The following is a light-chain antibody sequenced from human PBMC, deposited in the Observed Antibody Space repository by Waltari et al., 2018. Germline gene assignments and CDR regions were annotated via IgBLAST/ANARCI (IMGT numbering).Light chain of an antibody. J-gene: IGLJ2*01. Sequence: QLVLTQSPSASASLGASVKPTCTLRSGHSRYAIPWHPQQPEKGPRYLMKLNSDGSHSKGDGIPDRFSGSSSGAERYLTISSLQSEDEADYYCQTWGTGIQVFGGGTKLTVL. V-gene: IGLV4-69*01. CDR2: LNSDGSH. CDR3: QTWGTGIQV. CDR1: SGHSRYA.